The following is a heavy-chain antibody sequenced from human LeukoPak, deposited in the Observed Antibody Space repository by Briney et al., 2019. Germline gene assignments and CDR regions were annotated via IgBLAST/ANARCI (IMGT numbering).Heavy chain of an antibody. V-gene: IGHV4-39*07. J-gene: IGHJ4*02. CDR3: ARDRFYGGAVAPIDY. CDR2: IYYSGST. CDR1: GGSISSSSYY. Sequence: SETLSLTCTVSGGSISSSSYYWGWIRQPPGKGLEWIGSIYYSGSTYYNPSLKSRVTISVDASKDQFSLKLRSETAADTAVYYCARDRFYGGAVAPIDYWGQGTLVTVSS. D-gene: IGHD4/OR15-4a*01.